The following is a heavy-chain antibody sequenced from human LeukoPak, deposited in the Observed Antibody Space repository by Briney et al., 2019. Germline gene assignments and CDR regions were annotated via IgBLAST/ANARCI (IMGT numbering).Heavy chain of an antibody. CDR3: ARRGYCSSTSCYAFDY. J-gene: IGHJ4*02. CDR2: IYPRDSHT. V-gene: IGHV5-51*01. Sequence: ESLKISSQGSGYSFSNYWIGWVRPVPGKGRGWMGLIYPRDSHTKYSPSLQGQVTISADKSLSTAYLQWSSLKASDTAMYYCARRGYCSSTSCYAFDYWGQGTLVTVSS. D-gene: IGHD2-2*01. CDR1: GYSFSNYW.